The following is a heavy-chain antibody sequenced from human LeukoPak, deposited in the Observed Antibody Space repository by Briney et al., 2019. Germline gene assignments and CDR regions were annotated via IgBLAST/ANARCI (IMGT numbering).Heavy chain of an antibody. CDR3: ARDGGYYYRSYAVAV. Sequence: SQTLSLTCVISGDSVTSDSGAWSWIRHSPSRGLEWLGRTYYRSKWFNESAVSVRSRITINPDTSKNQFSLQLDSVTPEDTAVYYCARDGGYYYRSYAVAVWGQGTTVTVSS. J-gene: IGHJ6*02. CDR1: GDSVTSDSGA. CDR2: TYYRSKWFN. V-gene: IGHV6-1*01. D-gene: IGHD3-10*01.